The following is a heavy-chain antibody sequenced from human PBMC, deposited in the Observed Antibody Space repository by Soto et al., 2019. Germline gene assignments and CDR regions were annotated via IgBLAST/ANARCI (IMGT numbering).Heavy chain of an antibody. Sequence: ASVKVSCKASGYTFTGYYMHWVRQAPGQGLEWMGWINPNSGGTNYAQKLQGRVTMTTDTSTSTAYMELRSLRSDDTAVYYCARGKGDTAMPFSDYGMDVWGQGTTVTVSS. D-gene: IGHD5-18*01. CDR1: GYTFTGYY. CDR2: INPNSGGT. CDR3: ARGKGDTAMPFSDYGMDV. V-gene: IGHV1-2*02. J-gene: IGHJ6*02.